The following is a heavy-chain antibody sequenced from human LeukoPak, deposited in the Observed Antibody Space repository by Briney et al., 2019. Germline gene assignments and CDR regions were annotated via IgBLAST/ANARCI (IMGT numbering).Heavy chain of an antibody. Sequence: PSETLSLTCTVSGGSISSYYWSWIRQPPGKGLEWIGYIYYSGSTNYNPSLKSRVAISVDTSKNQFSLKLSSVTAAGTAVYYCARGGGSSGWHDYWGRGTLVTVSS. CDR2: IYYSGST. CDR1: GGSISSYY. J-gene: IGHJ4*02. CDR3: ARGGGSSGWHDY. D-gene: IGHD6-19*01. V-gene: IGHV4-59*01.